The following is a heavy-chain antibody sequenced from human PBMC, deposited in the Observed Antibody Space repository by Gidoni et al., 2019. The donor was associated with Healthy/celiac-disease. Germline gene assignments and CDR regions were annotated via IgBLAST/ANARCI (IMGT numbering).Heavy chain of an antibody. CDR1: RFPLSSYG. CDR2: ISSSSSYI. Sequence: EVQLVASGGVLLKPGGSLSLFCAAPRFPLSSYGMNWVRQAPGKGLEWVSYISSSSSYIYYADSVKGRFTISRDNAKNSLYLQMNSLRAEDTAVYYCARAVRGQLYFDYWGQGTLVTVSS. D-gene: IGHD3-10*01. CDR3: ARAVRGQLYFDY. J-gene: IGHJ4*02. V-gene: IGHV3-21*01.